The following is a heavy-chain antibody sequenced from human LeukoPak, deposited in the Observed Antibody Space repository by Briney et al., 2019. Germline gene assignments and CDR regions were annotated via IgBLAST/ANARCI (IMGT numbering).Heavy chain of an antibody. CDR1: GYSFTSYW. V-gene: IGHV5-51*01. D-gene: IGHD2-2*01. CDR2: IYPGDSDT. CDR3: ARQRIIVVVPAARDAFDI. Sequence: ESLKISCKGSGYSFTSYWIGWVRQMPGKGLEWMGIIYPGDSDTRYSPSFQGQVTISADKSISTAYLQWSSLKASDTAMYYCARQRIIVVVPAARDAFDIWGQGTMVTVSS. J-gene: IGHJ3*02.